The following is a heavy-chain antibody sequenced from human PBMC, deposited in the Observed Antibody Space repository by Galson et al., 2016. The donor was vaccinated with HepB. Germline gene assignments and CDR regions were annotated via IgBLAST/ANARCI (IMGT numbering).Heavy chain of an antibody. J-gene: IGHJ3*02. CDR3: ARISRSSSWYSIREGGTFDI. CDR2: IYHSGST. V-gene: IGHV4-4*02. Sequence: TLSLTCAVSGASISSSNWWSWVRQSPGKGLEGIGEIYHSGSTNYNPSLKSRVTISVDKSKNQFSLKMSSVTAADTAVYYCARISRSSSWYSIREGGTFDIWGQGTMVTVSS. D-gene: IGHD6-13*01. CDR1: GASISSSNW.